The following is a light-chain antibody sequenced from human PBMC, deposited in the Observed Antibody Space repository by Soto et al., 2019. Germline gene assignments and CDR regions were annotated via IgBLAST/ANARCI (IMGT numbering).Light chain of an antibody. J-gene: IGKJ1*01. Sequence: EIVLMQSPGTLSFSPGERATLSCRASQSVSSSYLAWYQQKPGRAPRLLIYGASSRATGIPDRFSGSGSGTDFTLTISRLEPEDFAVYYCQQYGSSPSTFGQGTKVDI. CDR1: QSVSSSY. V-gene: IGKV3-20*01. CDR3: QQYGSSPST. CDR2: GAS.